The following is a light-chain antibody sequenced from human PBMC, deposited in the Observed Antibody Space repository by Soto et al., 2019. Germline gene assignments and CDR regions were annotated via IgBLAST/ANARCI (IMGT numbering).Light chain of an antibody. CDR2: KIS. CDR1: QSLVSSDGNTY. J-gene: IGKJ2*01. V-gene: IGKV2-30*01. CDR3: MQGTHWPPYT. Sequence: DVVMTQSPLSPPVTLGQPASISCRSSQSLVSSDGNTYLNWFQQRPGQSPRRLIYKISNRDSGVPDRFSGSGSGTDFTLKISRVEAEDVGVYYCMQGTHWPPYTFGQGTKLEIK.